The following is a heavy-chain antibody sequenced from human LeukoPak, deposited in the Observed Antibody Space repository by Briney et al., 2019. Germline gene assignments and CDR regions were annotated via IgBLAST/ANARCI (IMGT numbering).Heavy chain of an antibody. J-gene: IGHJ6*02. D-gene: IGHD4-17*01. CDR2: ISGSGGST. V-gene: IGHV3-23*01. CDR3: GYGDYYYCGMDV. CDR1: GFTFSGYA. Sequence: GGSLRLSCAASGFTFSGYAMSWVRRAPGPGLEWVSAISGSGGSTYYADSVKGRFTISRVNSKDTLYLQMNSLRSEDKTVYYCGYGDYYYCGMDVWGQGTTVTVSS.